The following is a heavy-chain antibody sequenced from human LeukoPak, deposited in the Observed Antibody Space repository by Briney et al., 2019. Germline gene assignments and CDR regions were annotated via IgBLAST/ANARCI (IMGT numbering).Heavy chain of an antibody. CDR3: ARVPYYDFWSGYYT. D-gene: IGHD3-3*01. CDR1: GYTFMGYY. CDR2: INPNSGGT. J-gene: IGHJ5*02. Sequence: GASVKVSCKASGYTFMGYYMHWVRQAPGQGLEWMGWINPNSGGTNYAQKFQGRVTMTRDTSISTAYMELSRLRSDDTAVYYCARVPYYDFWSGYYTWGQGTLVTVSS. V-gene: IGHV1-2*02.